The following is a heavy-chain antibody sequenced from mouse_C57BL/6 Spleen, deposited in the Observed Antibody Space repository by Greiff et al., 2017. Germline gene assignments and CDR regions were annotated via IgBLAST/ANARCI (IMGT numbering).Heavy chain of an antibody. CDR2: ISDGGSYT. V-gene: IGHV5-4*01. Sequence: EVQLVESGGGLVKPGGSLKLSCAASGFTFSSYAMSWVRQTPEKRLEWVATISDGGSYTYYPDNVKGRYTLSRDNTKNNLYRQMSHLKSEDTAMYYCARAEDYGAFFDYWGQGTTLTVSS. CDR3: ARAEDYGAFFDY. D-gene: IGHD2-4*01. CDR1: GFTFSSYA. J-gene: IGHJ2*01.